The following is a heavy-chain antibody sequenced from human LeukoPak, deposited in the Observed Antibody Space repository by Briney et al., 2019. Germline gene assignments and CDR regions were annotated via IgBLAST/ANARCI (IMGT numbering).Heavy chain of an antibody. CDR3: TRDLGSSGYFDS. D-gene: IGHD3-10*02. CDR1: GFSFPDYS. V-gene: IGHV3-49*04. Sequence: GGSLRLSCTASGFSFPDYSMSWVRQAPGKGLEWVGAIGSKTYGGTTEHVAYVKGRFTISRDDSKSIAYLQMNSLGTEDTAVYYCTRDLGSSGYFDSWGQGTLVTVSS. CDR2: IGSKTYGGTT. J-gene: IGHJ4*02.